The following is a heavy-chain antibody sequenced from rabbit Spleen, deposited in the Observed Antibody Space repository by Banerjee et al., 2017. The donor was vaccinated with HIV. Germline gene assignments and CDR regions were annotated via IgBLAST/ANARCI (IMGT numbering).Heavy chain of an antibody. CDR1: GFTLSSYY. V-gene: IGHV1S7*01. J-gene: IGHJ3*01. CDR2: IDPVFGIT. CDR3: ARDGAGGSYFAL. D-gene: IGHD8-1*01. Sequence: EESGGGLVKPGASLKLSCKASGFTLSSYYMNWVRQAPGKGLEWIGYIDPVFGITYYANWVNGRFSISRENAQNTVFLQMTSLTAADTATYFCARDGAGGSYFALWGQGTLVTVS.